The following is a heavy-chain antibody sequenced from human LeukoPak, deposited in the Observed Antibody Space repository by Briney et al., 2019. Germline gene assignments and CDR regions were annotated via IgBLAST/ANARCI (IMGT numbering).Heavy chain of an antibody. CDR3: ARAANYGDYDY. J-gene: IGHJ4*02. V-gene: IGHV3-74*01. CDR1: GFFFSSYW. CDR2: INSDGSST. Sequence: GGSLRLSCAASGFFFSSYWMHWVRQAPGKGLVWVSRINSDGSSTSYADSVKGRFTISRDNAKNTLYLQMNSLRAEDTAVYYCARAANYGDYDYWGQGTLVTVSS. D-gene: IGHD4-17*01.